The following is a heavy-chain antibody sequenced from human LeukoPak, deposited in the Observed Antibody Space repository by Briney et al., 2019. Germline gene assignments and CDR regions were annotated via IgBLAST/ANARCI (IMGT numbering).Heavy chain of an antibody. V-gene: IGHV3-21*01. CDR3: ARDPGTTGTTEDAFDI. D-gene: IGHD1-1*01. J-gene: IGHJ3*02. CDR1: GFTFSSYS. CDR2: ISSSSSYT. Sequence: GGSLRLSCAASGFTFSSYSMNWVRQAPGKGLEWVSSISSSSSYTYYADSVKGRFTISRDNAKNSLYLQMNSLRAEDTAVYYCARDPGTTGTTEDAFDIWGQGTMVTVSS.